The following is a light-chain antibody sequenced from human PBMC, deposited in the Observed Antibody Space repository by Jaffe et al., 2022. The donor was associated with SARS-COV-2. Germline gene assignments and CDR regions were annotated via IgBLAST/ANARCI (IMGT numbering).Light chain of an antibody. V-gene: IGKV1-5*03. J-gene: IGKJ4*01. CDR1: QAINIW. Sequence: DIQMTQSPSTLSASVGDRVTITCRASQAINIWLAWYQHKPGKAPKLLIYMVSSLQSGVPSRFSGSGSGTEFTLTISSLQPDDFATYFCQQYNSYPHTFGGGTKVEI. CDR3: QQYNSYPHT. CDR2: MVS.